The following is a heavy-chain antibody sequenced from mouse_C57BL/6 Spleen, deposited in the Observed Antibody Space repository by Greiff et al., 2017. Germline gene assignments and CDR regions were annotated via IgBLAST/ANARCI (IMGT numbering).Heavy chain of an antibody. D-gene: IGHD3-2*02. CDR2: INPSTGGT. CDR3: ARGDSSGPWFAY. J-gene: IGHJ3*01. V-gene: IGHV1-42*01. Sequence: VQLQQSGPELVKPGASVKISCKASGYSFTGYYMNWVKQSPEKSLEWIGEINPSTGGTTYNQKFKAKATLTVDKSSSTAYMQLKSLTSEDSAVYYCARGDSSGPWFAYWGQGTLVTVSA. CDR1: GYSFTGYY.